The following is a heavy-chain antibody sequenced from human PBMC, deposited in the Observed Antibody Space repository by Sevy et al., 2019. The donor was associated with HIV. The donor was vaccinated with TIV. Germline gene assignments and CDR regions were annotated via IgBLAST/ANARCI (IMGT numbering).Heavy chain of an antibody. CDR2: IQYDGSNK. D-gene: IGHD2-21*01. Sequence: GGSLRLSCAASGFSFSSYGMHWVRQAPGKGLEWMSYIQYDGSNKDYADSVKGRFTISRDNSKNTRYLQMNGLRVEDTAVFYCVKEGGGEGGDHWGQGTLVTVSS. V-gene: IGHV3-30*02. J-gene: IGHJ4*02. CDR3: VKEGGGEGGDH. CDR1: GFSFSSYG.